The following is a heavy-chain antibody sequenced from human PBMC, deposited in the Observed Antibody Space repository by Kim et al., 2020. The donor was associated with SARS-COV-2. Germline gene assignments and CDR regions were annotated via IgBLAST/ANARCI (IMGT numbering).Heavy chain of an antibody. J-gene: IGHJ6*02. CDR2: IWYDGSNK. CDR1: GFTFSSYG. V-gene: IGHV3-33*01. D-gene: IGHD1-26*01. Sequence: GGSLRLSCAASGFTFSSYGMYWVRLAPGKGLEWVAVIWYDGSNKYYADSVKGRFTISRDNSKNTLYLQMNSLRAEDTAVYYCARDQNGSSNSTYYYYGMDVWAQGTTVTVSS. CDR3: ARDQNGSSNSTYYYYGMDV.